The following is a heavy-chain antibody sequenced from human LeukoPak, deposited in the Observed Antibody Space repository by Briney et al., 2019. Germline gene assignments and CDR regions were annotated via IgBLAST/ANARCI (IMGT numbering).Heavy chain of an antibody. V-gene: IGHV3-23*01. CDR1: GFTFSSYA. CDR3: ATDFRAGTFDGFDI. CDR2: ISGSGGST. Sequence: GGSLRLSCAASGFTFSSYAMSWVRQAPGKGLEWVSAISGSGGSTYYADSVKGRFTISRDNSKNTLYLQMNSLKTEDTALYYCATDFRAGTFDGFDIWGQGTMVTVSS. J-gene: IGHJ3*02. D-gene: IGHD3-16*01.